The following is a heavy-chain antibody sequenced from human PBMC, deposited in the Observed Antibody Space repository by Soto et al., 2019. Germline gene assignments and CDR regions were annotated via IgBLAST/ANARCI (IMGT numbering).Heavy chain of an antibody. CDR1: GYTFTSYD. Sequence: GSSVNVSCKASGYTFTSYDINGVLQATGQGLEWMGWMNPNSGNTGYAQKFQGRVTMTRNTSISTAYMELSSLRSEDTAVYYCARVALPESIRGYSPRKIHYGMDVWGQGTTVTVS. CDR2: MNPNSGNT. D-gene: IGHD5-18*01. J-gene: IGHJ6*02. V-gene: IGHV1-8*01. CDR3: ARVALPESIRGYSPRKIHYGMDV.